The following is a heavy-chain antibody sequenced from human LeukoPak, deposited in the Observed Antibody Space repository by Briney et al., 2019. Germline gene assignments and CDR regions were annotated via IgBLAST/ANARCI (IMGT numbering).Heavy chain of an antibody. CDR2: ITCTSSKI. V-gene: IGHV3-21*01. J-gene: IGHJ5*02. CDR1: GFTFSDYS. CDR3: ARARLGYYDEYFDP. D-gene: IGHD3-16*01. Sequence: TGGSLRLSCATSGFTFSDYSMIWVRPAPGKGREWVSSITCTSSKINYAVSVRGRSTISRDNDNNALFLQITSLTDEDTALYYCARARLGYYDEYFDPWGQGTQVTVSS.